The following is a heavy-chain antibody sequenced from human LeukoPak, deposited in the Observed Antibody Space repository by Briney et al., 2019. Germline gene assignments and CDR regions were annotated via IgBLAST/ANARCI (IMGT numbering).Heavy chain of an antibody. CDR1: GDSINDYY. CDR2: IYYTGNT. V-gene: IGHV4-59*08. J-gene: IGHJ3*02. D-gene: IGHD6-25*01. Sequence: SETLSLTCTVSGDSINDYYWSWIRQPPGEGLDWIGYIYYTGNTNHNPSLKSRITISADTSKNQLSLRLTSVTAADTAVYYCARHCAATPGDAIDIWGQGTKVTVSS. CDR3: ARHCAATPGDAIDI.